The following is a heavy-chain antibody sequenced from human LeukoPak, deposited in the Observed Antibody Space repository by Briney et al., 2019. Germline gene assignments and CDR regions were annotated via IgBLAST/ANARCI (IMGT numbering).Heavy chain of an antibody. CDR1: GFTFSSYG. J-gene: IGHJ6*03. D-gene: IGHD1-14*01. CDR2: IRYDGSNK. V-gene: IGHV3-30*02. CDR3: AKTGSFTYYYYMDV. Sequence: PGGSLGLSCAASGFTFSSYGMHWVRQAPGKGLEWVAFIRYDGSNKYYADSVKGRFTISRDNSKNTLYLQMNSLRAEDTAVYYCAKTGSFTYYYYMDVWGKGTTVTVSS.